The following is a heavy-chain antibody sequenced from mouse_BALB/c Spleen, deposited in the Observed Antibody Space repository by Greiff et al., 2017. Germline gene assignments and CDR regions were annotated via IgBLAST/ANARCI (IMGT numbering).Heavy chain of an antibody. CDR3: ARGDGNYPFDY. J-gene: IGHJ2*01. CDR2: ISSGGSYT. CDR1: GFTFSSYA. V-gene: IGHV5-9-4*01. Sequence: EVQRVESGGGLVQPGGSRKLSCAASGFTFSSYAMSWVRQSPEKRLEWVAEISSGGSYTYYPDTVTGRFTISRDNAKNTLYLEMSSLRSEDTAMYYCARGDGNYPFDYWGQGTTLTVSS. D-gene: IGHD2-1*01.